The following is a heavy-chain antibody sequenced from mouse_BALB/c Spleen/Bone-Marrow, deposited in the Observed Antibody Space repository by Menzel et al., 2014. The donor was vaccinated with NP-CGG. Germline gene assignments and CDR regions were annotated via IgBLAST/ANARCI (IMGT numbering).Heavy chain of an antibody. V-gene: IGHV1-69*02. J-gene: IGHJ4*01. CDR2: IYPSDSYT. D-gene: IGHD2-1*01. Sequence: QVHVKQSGAELVRPGASVKLSCKASGYTFTSYWINWVKQRPGQGLEWIGNIYPSDSYTNYNQKFKDKATLTVDKSSSTAYMQLRSPASQESAVCFCTRARNYGNYYAMDYWCQGTSVTVSS. CDR1: GYTFTSYW. CDR3: TRARNYGNYYAMDY.